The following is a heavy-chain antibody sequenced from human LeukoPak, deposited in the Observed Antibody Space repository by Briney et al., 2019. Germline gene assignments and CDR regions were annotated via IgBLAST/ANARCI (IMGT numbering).Heavy chain of an antibody. CDR1: GFTFSSYI. CDR2: ISSSSSYI. J-gene: IGHJ4*02. Sequence: PGGSLRLSCAASGFTFSSYIMNWVRQAPGKGLEWVSSISSSSSYIYYADSVKGRFTISRDNAKNSLYLQMNSLRAEDTAVYYCARSWLLSTAFDYWGQGTLVTVSS. V-gene: IGHV3-21*01. D-gene: IGHD3-3*01. CDR3: ARSWLLSTAFDY.